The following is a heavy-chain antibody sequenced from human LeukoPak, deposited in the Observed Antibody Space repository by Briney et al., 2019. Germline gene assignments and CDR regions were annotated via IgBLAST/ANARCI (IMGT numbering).Heavy chain of an antibody. J-gene: IGHJ4*02. Sequence: PSETLSLTCTVSGGGIRAYYWTWIRQPPGKGLEWIGHIYYTGSTNYNPSLKGRVSISLDTSKNQFSLKLSSVTAADTAVYYCARRVDYYDSSGYYYFSYFDYWGQGTLVTVSS. CDR1: GGGIRAYY. CDR3: ARRVDYYDSSGYYYFSYFDY. D-gene: IGHD3-22*01. CDR2: IYYTGST. V-gene: IGHV4-59*08.